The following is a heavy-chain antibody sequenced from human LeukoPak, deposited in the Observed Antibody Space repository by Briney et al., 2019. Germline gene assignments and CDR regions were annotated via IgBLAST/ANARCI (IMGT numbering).Heavy chain of an antibody. D-gene: IGHD3-10*01. V-gene: IGHV1-18*04. CDR2: LRAYNGNT. Sequence: PTVKLFYKASGYILHSYGNSWVRQARGQGLEGMGCLRAYNGNTNCAQKLGDRVNMPTDTSTSTAYMELRSLRYVDTAVYYCAREAGRVTMVRGVISPYYFDYWGQGTLVTVSS. CDR1: GYILHSYG. J-gene: IGHJ4*02. CDR3: AREAGRVTMVRGVISPYYFDY.